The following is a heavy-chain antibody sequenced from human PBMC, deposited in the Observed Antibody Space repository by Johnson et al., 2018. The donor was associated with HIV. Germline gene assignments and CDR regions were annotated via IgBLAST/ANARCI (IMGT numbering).Heavy chain of an antibody. CDR1: GFTFSNAW. V-gene: IGHV3-15*01. D-gene: IGHD1-26*01. J-gene: IGHJ3*02. CDR2: IKRKADGGTT. CDR3: TTDLETLNSGSYRFGAFDI. Sequence: VQLVESGGGLVQPGGSLRLSCAASGFTFSNAWMNWVRQAPGKGLEWVGRIKRKADGGTTDDAAPGKGRFTISNDDAKNKLYLQMTSLKTEDPAVYYCTTDLETLNSGSYRFGAFDIWGQGTMVTVSS.